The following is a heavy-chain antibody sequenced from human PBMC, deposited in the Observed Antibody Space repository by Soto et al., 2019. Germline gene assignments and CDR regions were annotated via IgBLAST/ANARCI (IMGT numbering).Heavy chain of an antibody. Sequence: EVQLVESGGGLVKPGGSLRLSCAASDFTFINGWMNWVRQAPGKGLEWVGRIKSTTDGGTSEYAAPVKGRFTISRDDSKNTVYLQMNSLKTEDTAVYYCTTDSGHEWELNPFFDYWGQGTLVTVSS. CDR1: DFTFINGW. CDR3: TTDSGHEWELNPFFDY. V-gene: IGHV3-15*07. D-gene: IGHD1-26*01. CDR2: IKSTTDGGTS. J-gene: IGHJ4*02.